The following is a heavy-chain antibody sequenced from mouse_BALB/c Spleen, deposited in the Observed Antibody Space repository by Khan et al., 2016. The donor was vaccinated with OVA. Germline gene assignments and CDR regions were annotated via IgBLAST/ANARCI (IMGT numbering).Heavy chain of an antibody. D-gene: IGHD2-3*01. J-gene: IGHJ4*01. CDR3: ARDGSRYNYAMDY. CDR2: ISYSGST. V-gene: IGHV3-2*02. Sequence: VQLKQSGPGLVKPSQSLSLTCTVTGYSITSDYAWNWIRQFPGNKPEWMGYISYSGSTNYNPALKSRISITRDTSKNQFFLQLNSVTTEDTATYYCARDGSRYNYAMDYWGQGTSVTVSS. CDR1: GYSITSDYA.